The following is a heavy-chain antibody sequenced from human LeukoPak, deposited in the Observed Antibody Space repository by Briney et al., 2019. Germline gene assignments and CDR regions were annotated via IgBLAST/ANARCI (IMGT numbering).Heavy chain of an antibody. J-gene: IGHJ6*03. V-gene: IGHV4-39*07. CDR2: IYYSGGT. CDR1: GGPISSGSYY. D-gene: IGHD6-13*01. Sequence: SETLSLTCTVSGGPISSGSYYWRWIRQPPARVREWIGSIYYSGGTYYKPSLKSRDTISVDTSKNQFSLKLSSVTAADTAVYYCARVGYSSYGAYYYYDMYVWGKGTTVTVSS. CDR3: ARVGYSSYGAYYYYDMYV.